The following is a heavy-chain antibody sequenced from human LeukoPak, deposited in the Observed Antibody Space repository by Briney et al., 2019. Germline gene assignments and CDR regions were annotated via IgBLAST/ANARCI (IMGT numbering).Heavy chain of an antibody. D-gene: IGHD1-26*01. Sequence: SETLSLTCTVSGGSISSYYWSWIRQPPGKGLEWIGSIYYSGSTYYNPSLKSRVTISVDTSKNQFSLKLSSVTAADTAVYYCARRGGSRPIDYWGQGTLVTVSS. V-gene: IGHV4-39*01. CDR1: GGSISSYY. J-gene: IGHJ4*02. CDR2: IYYSGST. CDR3: ARRGGSRPIDY.